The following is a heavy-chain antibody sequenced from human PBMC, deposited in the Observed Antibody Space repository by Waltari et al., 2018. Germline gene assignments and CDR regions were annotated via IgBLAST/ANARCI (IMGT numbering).Heavy chain of an antibody. D-gene: IGHD5-12*01. CDR1: GGTFSSYA. Sequence: QVQLVQSGAEVKQPGSSVKVPCQASGGTFSSYAISWVRQAPGQGLEWMGRIIPIFGTANYAQKFQGRVTITADKSTSTAYMELSSLRSEDTAVYYCAALPRGGYEQDDYWGQGTLVTVSS. V-gene: IGHV1-69*08. CDR2: IIPIFGTA. J-gene: IGHJ4*02. CDR3: AALPRGGYEQDDY.